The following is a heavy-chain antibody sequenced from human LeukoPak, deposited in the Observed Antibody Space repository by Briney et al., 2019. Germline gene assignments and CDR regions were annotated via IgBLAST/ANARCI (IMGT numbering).Heavy chain of an antibody. CDR1: GFTFSNYA. Sequence: PGGSLRPSCAASGFTFSNYAIHWVRQAPGKGLEYVSAISRSGGTTYYANSVKGRFTISRDNSKNTLFLQMGSLRAEDMAVYYCARVGDIDAFDIWGQGTMVTVSS. CDR3: ARVGDIDAFDI. D-gene: IGHD4-17*01. V-gene: IGHV3-64*01. CDR2: ISRSGGTT. J-gene: IGHJ3*02.